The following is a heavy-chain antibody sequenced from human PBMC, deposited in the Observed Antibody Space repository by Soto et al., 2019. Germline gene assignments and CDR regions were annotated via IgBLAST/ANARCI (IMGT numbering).Heavy chain of an antibody. Sequence: QVQLVESGGGVVQPGRSLRLSCAASGFDFSTYGMHWVRQAPGKGPEWVAVIWYDGSNKYYADSVRGQFIISRDNSKSTLFLQLNSLRAEDTAVYYCARAVGPFDYWGQGSLVTVSS. J-gene: IGHJ4*02. V-gene: IGHV3-33*01. CDR1: GFDFSTYG. CDR2: IWYDGSNK. CDR3: ARAVGPFDY. D-gene: IGHD1-26*01.